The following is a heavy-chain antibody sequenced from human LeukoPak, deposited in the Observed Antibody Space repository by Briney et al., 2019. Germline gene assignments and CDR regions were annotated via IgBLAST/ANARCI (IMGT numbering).Heavy chain of an antibody. CDR3: ARVRGRQWLVQGRGYFDY. D-gene: IGHD6-19*01. Sequence: PGGSLRLSCAASGFTCDDYGMSWVRQAPGKGLEWVSGINWNGGSTGYADSVKGRFTISRDNAKNPLYLQMNSLRAEDTALYYCARVRGRQWLVQGRGYFDYWGQGTLVTVSS. CDR2: INWNGGST. V-gene: IGHV3-20*04. J-gene: IGHJ4*02. CDR1: GFTCDDYG.